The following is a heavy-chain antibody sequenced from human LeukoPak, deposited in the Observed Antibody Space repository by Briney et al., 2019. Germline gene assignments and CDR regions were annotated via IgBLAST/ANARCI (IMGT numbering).Heavy chain of an antibody. J-gene: IGHJ5*02. CDR1: GGSISSYY. Sequence: SETLSLTCTVSGGSISSYYWSWIRQPPGKGLEWIGYIYTRGSTNYNPSLKSRVTISVDTSKNQFSLKLSSVTAADTAVYYCARHSGSGSYYNPQHWFDPWGQGTLVTVSS. CDR2: IYTRGST. D-gene: IGHD3-10*01. V-gene: IGHV4-4*09. CDR3: ARHSGSGSYYNPQHWFDP.